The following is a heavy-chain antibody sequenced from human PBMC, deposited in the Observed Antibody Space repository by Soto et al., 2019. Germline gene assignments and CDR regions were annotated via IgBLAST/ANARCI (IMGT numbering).Heavy chain of an antibody. D-gene: IGHD2-8*02. CDR2: INSDGSDT. J-gene: IGHJ4*02. Sequence: GGSLTLSCAPSGFTFSSYWMHWVRHAPGKGLVWVSRINSDGSDTSNADSVKGRFTISTDNAKNTLYLQMNSLRAEDTAVYYCARESSWSPDYWGQGTLVTVSS. CDR3: ARESSWSPDY. CDR1: GFTFSSYW. V-gene: IGHV3-74*01.